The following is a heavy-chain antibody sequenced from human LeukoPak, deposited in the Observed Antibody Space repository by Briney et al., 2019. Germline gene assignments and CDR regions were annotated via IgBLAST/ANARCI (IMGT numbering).Heavy chain of an antibody. CDR2: ISGSGGST. J-gene: IGHJ4*02. Sequence: GGSLRLSCAASGFTSSSYAMSWVRQAPGKGLEWVSAISGSGGSTYYADSVKGRFTISRDNSKNTLYLQMNSLRAEDTAVYYCASRLYCTNGVCYHSDYWGQGTLVTVSS. CDR1: GFTSSSYA. V-gene: IGHV3-23*01. CDR3: ASRLYCTNGVCYHSDY. D-gene: IGHD2-8*01.